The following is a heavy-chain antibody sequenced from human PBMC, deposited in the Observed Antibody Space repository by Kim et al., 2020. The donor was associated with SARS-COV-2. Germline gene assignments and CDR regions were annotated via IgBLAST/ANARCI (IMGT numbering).Heavy chain of an antibody. V-gene: IGHV4-4*07. Sequence: YNSGRTNYNPSRQGRVTMSVDMSKNQFSLKLSSVTAADTAVYYCASALGHWGQGTLVTVSA. CDR3: ASALGH. D-gene: IGHD3-16*02. CDR2: YNSGRT. J-gene: IGHJ4*02.